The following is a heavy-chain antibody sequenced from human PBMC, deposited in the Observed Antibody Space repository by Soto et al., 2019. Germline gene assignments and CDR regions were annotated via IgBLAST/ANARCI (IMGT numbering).Heavy chain of an antibody. V-gene: IGHV3-7*03. J-gene: IGHJ4*02. D-gene: IGHD3-22*01. CDR3: TRDLDTRGSDPICEY. Sequence: GGSLRLSCAVSGFTFSGDGMTWVRQAPWRGLEWVANINPGGNDKYYLDSVKGRFTISRDNAKNSLYLQMNSLRAEDTAVYYCTRDLDTRGSDPICEYWGQRSLVAVSP. CDR2: INPGGNDK. CDR1: GFTFSGDG.